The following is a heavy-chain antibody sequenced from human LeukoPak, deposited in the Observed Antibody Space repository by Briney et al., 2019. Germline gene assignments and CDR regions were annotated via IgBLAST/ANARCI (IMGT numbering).Heavy chain of an antibody. V-gene: IGHV4-59*11. Sequence: SETLSLTCNVSGGSISSHYWSWIRQPPGKGLEWIGYIYYSGSTNYNPSLKSRVTISVDTSKNQFSLKLSSVTAADTALYFCARVVDDFWSGELLGYVDYWGQGILVTVSS. CDR3: ARVVDDFWSGELLGYVDY. D-gene: IGHD3-3*01. CDR2: IYYSGST. CDR1: GGSISSHY. J-gene: IGHJ4*02.